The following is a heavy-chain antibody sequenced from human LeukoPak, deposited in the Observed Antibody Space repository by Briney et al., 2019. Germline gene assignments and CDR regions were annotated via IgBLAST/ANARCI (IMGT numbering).Heavy chain of an antibody. CDR1: GGSISSGDYY. Sequence: SSETLSLTCTVSGGSISSGDYYWRWIRQPPGTGLEWIVYIYYSGSTYYNPSLKSRITISVDTSKNQFSLKLSSVTAADTAVYYCARGNDILTGYYGMDVWGQGTTVTVSS. CDR3: ARGNDILTGYYGMDV. D-gene: IGHD3-9*01. V-gene: IGHV4-30-4*01. J-gene: IGHJ6*02. CDR2: IYYSGST.